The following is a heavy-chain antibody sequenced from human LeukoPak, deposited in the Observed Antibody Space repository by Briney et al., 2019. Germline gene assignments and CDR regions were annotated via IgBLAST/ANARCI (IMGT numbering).Heavy chain of an antibody. J-gene: IGHJ4*02. D-gene: IGHD3-22*01. CDR1: GFTFSDYY. CDR2: ISGSSSYT. Sequence: GGSLRLSCAASGFTFSDYYMSWIRQASAKGLESVSYISGSSSYTNYADSVKGRLTISRDNAKNSLYLQMNSLRAEDTAVYYCARDWDSSADYWGQGTLVSVSS. V-gene: IGHV3-11*06. CDR3: ARDWDSSADY.